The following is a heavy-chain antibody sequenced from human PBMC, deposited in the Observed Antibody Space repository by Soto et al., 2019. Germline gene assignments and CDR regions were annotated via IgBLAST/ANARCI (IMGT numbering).Heavy chain of an antibody. V-gene: IGHV3-11*06. CDR1: GFLFTDYY. Sequence: GGSLRLSCTASGFLFTDYYMSWIRQPPGKGLEWLAYIDGSSDYTNSADSVKGRFTIPRDNAKNSVFLQMNNLRADDTAVYYCARDLRFSSTNYFDFWGRGTLVTVSS. CDR3: ARDLRFSSTNYFDF. CDR2: IDGSSDYT. D-gene: IGHD2-8*01. J-gene: IGHJ4*02.